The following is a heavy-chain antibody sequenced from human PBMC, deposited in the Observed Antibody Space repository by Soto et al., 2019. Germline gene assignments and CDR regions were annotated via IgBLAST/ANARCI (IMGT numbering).Heavy chain of an antibody. V-gene: IGHV1-69*01. J-gene: IGHJ4*02. CDR1: GGTFSSYA. D-gene: IGHD2-2*01. Sequence: QVQLVQSGAEVKKPGSSVKVSCKASGGTFSSYAISWVRQAPGQGLEWMGGIIPIFGTANYAQKFQGRVTITADESTSTAYMELSSLRSEDTAVYYCARAPELGYCSSTSCSHPPLWGQGTLVTVSS. CDR2: IIPIFGTA. CDR3: ARAPELGYCSSTSCSHPPL.